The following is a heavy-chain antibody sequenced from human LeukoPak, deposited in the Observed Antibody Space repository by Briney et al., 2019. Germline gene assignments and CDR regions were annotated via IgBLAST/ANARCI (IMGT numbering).Heavy chain of an antibody. Sequence: SVKVSCKASGGTLNSHTFSWVRQAPGQGLEWMGRITPIIDSAKYAQNFQDRVSITADKSTSTVYMELSSLRSDDTAVYYCARSPRTLRNSGGFDYWGQGTLVTVSS. J-gene: IGHJ4*02. V-gene: IGHV1-69*08. CDR3: ARSPRTLRNSGGFDY. CDR1: GGTLNSHT. D-gene: IGHD1-26*01. CDR2: ITPIIDSA.